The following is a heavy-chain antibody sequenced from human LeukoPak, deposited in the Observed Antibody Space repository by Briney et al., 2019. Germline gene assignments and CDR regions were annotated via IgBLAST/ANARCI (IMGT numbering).Heavy chain of an antibody. Sequence: GGSLRLSCAASGFTFSSYSMNWVRQAPGTGLEWVSSIGSSATYMNYADSVKGRFTISRDNSRNSVYLQMDSLRAEDAALYYCARAPVIFGSGTQDAFDIWGQGTMVTVSS. CDR1: GFTFSSYS. D-gene: IGHD3-10*01. V-gene: IGHV3-21*01. CDR3: ARAPVIFGSGTQDAFDI. J-gene: IGHJ3*02. CDR2: IGSSATYM.